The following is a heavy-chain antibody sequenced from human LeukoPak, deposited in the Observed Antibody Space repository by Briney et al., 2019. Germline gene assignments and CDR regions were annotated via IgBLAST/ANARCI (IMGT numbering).Heavy chain of an antibody. CDR3: AREGIAASRYFQH. V-gene: IGHV4-4*07. CDR1: GGSISRYY. J-gene: IGHJ1*01. D-gene: IGHD6-13*01. CDR2: IYTSGST. Sequence: PSETLSLTCTVSGGSISRYYWSWIRQPAGKGLEWIGRIYTSGSTNYNPSLKSRVTISVDKSKNQFSLKLSSVTAADTAVYYCAREGIAASRYFQHWGQGTLVTVSS.